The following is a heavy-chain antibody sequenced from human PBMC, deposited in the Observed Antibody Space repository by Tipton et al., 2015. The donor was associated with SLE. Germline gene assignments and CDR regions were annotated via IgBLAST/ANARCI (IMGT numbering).Heavy chain of an antibody. D-gene: IGHD3-3*01. CDR3: ARDRYYDFWSGRGWYFDL. V-gene: IGHV3-48*03. Sequence: GSLRLSCAASGFTFSSYEMNWVRQAPGKGLEWVSYISSGAGIIDYADSVKGRFTISRDNAKNSLYLQMNSLRAEDTAVYYCARDRYYDFWSGRGWYFDLWGRGTLVTVSS. CDR1: GFTFSSYE. J-gene: IGHJ2*01. CDR2: ISSGAGII.